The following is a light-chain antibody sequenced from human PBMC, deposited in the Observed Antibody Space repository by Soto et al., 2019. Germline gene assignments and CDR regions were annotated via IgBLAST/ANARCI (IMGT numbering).Light chain of an antibody. J-gene: IGKJ5*01. CDR2: DAS. Sequence: EIVLTQSPATLSLSPGEGATLSCRASQSISNYVAWYQQKPGQAPRLLIYDASDRATGIPGRFSGSGSGTDFTLTISSLGPEDFAVYYCQQNSNWPPINFGQGTRLEIK. CDR3: QQNSNWPPIN. V-gene: IGKV3-11*01. CDR1: QSISNY.